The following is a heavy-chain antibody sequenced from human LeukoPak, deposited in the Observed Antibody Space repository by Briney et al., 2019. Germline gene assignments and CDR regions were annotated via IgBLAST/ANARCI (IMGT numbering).Heavy chain of an antibody. V-gene: IGHV1-2*02. CDR3: ARGGPRGYCSSTSCYEQRGWFDP. J-gene: IGHJ5*02. CDR2: INPNSGGT. D-gene: IGHD2-2*01. CDR1: GYTFTGYY. Sequence: ASVKVSCKASGYTFTGYYMHWVRQAPGQGLEWMGWINPNSGGTNYAQKFQGRVTMTRDTSISTAYMELSRLRSDDTAVYYCARGGPRGYCSSTSCYEQRGWFDPWGQGTLVTVSS.